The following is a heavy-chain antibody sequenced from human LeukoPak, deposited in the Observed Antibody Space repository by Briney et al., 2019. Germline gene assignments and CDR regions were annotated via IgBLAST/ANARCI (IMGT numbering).Heavy chain of an antibody. V-gene: IGHV3-66*01. CDR1: GFTLSSNY. Sequence: GGSLRLSCAASGFTLSSNYMSWVRQAPGKGVEWVSVIYSGGSTYYADSVKGRFTISRDNSKNTLYLQMNSLRAEDAAVYYCARDLIDKVYYYYGMDVWGQGTTVTVSS. CDR3: ARDLIDKVYYYYGMDV. CDR2: IYSGGST. D-gene: IGHD2/OR15-2a*01. J-gene: IGHJ6*02.